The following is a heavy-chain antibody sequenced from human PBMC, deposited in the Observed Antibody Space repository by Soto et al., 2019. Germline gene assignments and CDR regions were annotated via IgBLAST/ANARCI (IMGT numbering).Heavy chain of an antibody. V-gene: IGHV3-23*01. Sequence: GGSLRLSCAASGFTFSSFAMSWVRQAPGKGLEWVSVISAGGSNTYYADSVRGRFTISRDNSKNTLYLQMNSLRAEDTAVYYCAKGWKGYYYMDVWGKGTTVTVSS. J-gene: IGHJ6*03. D-gene: IGHD1-1*01. CDR1: GFTFSSFA. CDR2: ISAGGSNT. CDR3: AKGWKGYYYMDV.